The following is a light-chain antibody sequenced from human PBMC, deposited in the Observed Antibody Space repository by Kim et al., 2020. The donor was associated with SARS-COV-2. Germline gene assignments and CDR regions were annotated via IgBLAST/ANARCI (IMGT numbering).Light chain of an antibody. V-gene: IGKV3D-15*01. CDR1: QSVSTD. CDR2: GAS. CDR3: QQYKNWPPIT. J-gene: IGKJ5*01. Sequence: SPGERATLSCRASQSVSTDLAWYQQKSGQAPRLIIYGASTRATGIPARFSGSGSGTEFTLTISGLQSEDLAVYYCQQYKNWPPITFGQGTRLEIK.